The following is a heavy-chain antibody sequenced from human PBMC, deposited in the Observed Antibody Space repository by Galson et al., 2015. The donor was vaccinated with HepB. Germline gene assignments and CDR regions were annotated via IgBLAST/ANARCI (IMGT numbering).Heavy chain of an antibody. CDR3: ARERPRVGAKTGDWFDP. V-gene: IGHV3-11*01. Sequence: SLRLSCAASGFTFSDYYMSWIRQVPGKGLEWVSYISSAGDLIYYADSVKGRFTISRDNARNSPYLQMNNLRVEDTAFYYCARERPRVGAKTGDWFDPWGQGTLVTVSS. CDR1: GFTFSDYY. CDR2: ISSAGDLI. J-gene: IGHJ5*02. D-gene: IGHD1-26*01.